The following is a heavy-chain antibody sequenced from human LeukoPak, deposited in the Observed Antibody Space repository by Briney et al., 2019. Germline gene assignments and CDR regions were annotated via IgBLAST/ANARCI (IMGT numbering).Heavy chain of an antibody. J-gene: IGHJ3*02. Sequence: SETLSLTCTVSGGSISSGGYYWSWIRQHPGKGLEWIGYIYYSGSTYYNPSLKSRVTISVDTSKNQFSLKLSSVTAADTAVYYCARSNTIYYYDSSGHAFDIWGQGTMVTVSS. CDR3: ARSNTIYYYDSSGHAFDI. CDR2: IYYSGST. V-gene: IGHV4-31*03. CDR1: GGSISSGGYY. D-gene: IGHD3-22*01.